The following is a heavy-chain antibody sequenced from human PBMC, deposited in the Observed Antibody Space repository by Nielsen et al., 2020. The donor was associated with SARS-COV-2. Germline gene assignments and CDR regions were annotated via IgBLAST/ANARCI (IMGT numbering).Heavy chain of an antibody. CDR1: GDSVSSNSVT. Sequence: SETLSLTCAISGDSVSSNSVTWNWIRQSPSRGPEWLGRTYYRSKWSTDYAVSVKSRITINTDTSKNHFSLLMNSVTPEDTAVYYCTRGVYTKGFDYWGQGTLVTVSS. J-gene: IGHJ4*02. CDR3: TRGVYTKGFDY. CDR2: TYYRSKWST. V-gene: IGHV6-1*01. D-gene: IGHD2-8*01.